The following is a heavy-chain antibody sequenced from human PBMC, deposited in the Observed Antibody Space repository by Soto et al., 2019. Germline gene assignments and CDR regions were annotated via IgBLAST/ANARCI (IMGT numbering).Heavy chain of an antibody. CDR1: GGSINSGGYS. D-gene: IGHD3-16*01. J-gene: IGHJ4*02. V-gene: IGHV4-30-2*01. CDR2: IYLSGST. Sequence: QLQLQESGSGLVKPSQTLSLTCAVSGGSINSGGYSWSWIRQPPGKGLEWIGYIYLSGSTYYNPSLKSRVTISVDRSKNPFALKLSSVTAADTAVYYCARGGGYTFDYWGQGTLVTVSS. CDR3: ARGGGYTFDY.